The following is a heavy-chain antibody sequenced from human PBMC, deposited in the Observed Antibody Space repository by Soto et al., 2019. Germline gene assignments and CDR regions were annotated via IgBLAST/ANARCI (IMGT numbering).Heavy chain of an antibody. CDR2: INPSGGST. Sequence: QVQLVQSGAEVKKPGASVKVSCKASGYTFTSYYMHWVRQTPGQGLEWMGIINPSGGSTSYAQKFQGRVTMTRDTSTSTVYMELSSLRSEDTAVYYCARDIAAAGSGYWGQGTLVTVSS. V-gene: IGHV1-46*03. J-gene: IGHJ4*02. CDR3: ARDIAAAGSGY. CDR1: GYTFTSYY. D-gene: IGHD6-13*01.